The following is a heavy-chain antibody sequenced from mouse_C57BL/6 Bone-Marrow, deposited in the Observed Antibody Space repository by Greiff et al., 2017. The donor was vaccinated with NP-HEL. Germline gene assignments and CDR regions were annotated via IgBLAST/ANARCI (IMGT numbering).Heavy chain of an antibody. D-gene: IGHD2-4*01. CDR2: ISYDGSN. CDR3: ARGGLRHYYAMDY. J-gene: IGHJ4*01. CDR1: GYSITSGYY. Sequence: DVQLQESGPGLVKPSQSLSLTCSVTGYSITSGYYWNWIRQFPGNKLEWMGYISYDGSNNYNPSLKNRISITRDTSKNQFFLKLNSVTTEDTATYYCARGGLRHYYAMDYWGQGTSVTVSS. V-gene: IGHV3-6*01.